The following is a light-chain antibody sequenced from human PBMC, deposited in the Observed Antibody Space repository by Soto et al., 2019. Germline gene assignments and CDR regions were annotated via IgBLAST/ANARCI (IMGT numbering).Light chain of an antibody. Sequence: QSALTQPASVSGTPGQSITICCTRTSSDVGGYNYVSWYQQHPGKAPKLMIYEVSNRPSGVSNRFSGSKSGNTASLTISGLQAEDEAEYYCSSYTSSSTRVFGGGTKLTVL. CDR3: SSYTSSSTRV. V-gene: IGLV2-14*01. J-gene: IGLJ3*02. CDR2: EVS. CDR1: SSDVGGYNY.